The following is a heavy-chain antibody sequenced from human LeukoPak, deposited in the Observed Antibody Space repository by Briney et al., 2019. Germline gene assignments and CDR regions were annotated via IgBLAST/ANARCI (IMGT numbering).Heavy chain of an antibody. CDR2: LSCDGSIE. CDR3: AKDSDIAVAGSDDALDV. J-gene: IGHJ3*01. V-gene: IGHV3-30*18. CDR1: GFTLSSYG. Sequence: TGGSLRLSCAASGFTLSSYGMHWVRQTPGKGLEWVALLSCDGSIEYYVDSVKGRFTISRDNSKNTLFLQMNSLRPEDTAVYYCAKDSDIAVAGSDDALDVWGQGTMVTVSS. D-gene: IGHD6-19*01.